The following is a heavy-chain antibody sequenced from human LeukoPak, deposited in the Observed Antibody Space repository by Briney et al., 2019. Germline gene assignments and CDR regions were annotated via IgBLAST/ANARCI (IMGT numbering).Heavy chain of an antibody. CDR2: ISHSGST. CDR3: ARGPYSYDSSGAFDI. D-gene: IGHD3-22*01. J-gene: IGHJ3*02. V-gene: IGHV4-38-2*02. Sequence: SETLSLTCTVSGYSISSGDYWGWIRQPPGKGLEWIGSISHSGSTYYNPSLKSRVTISVDTSKNQFSLKLSSVTAADTAVYFCARGPYSYDSSGAFDIWGQGTMVTVSS. CDR1: GYSISSGDY.